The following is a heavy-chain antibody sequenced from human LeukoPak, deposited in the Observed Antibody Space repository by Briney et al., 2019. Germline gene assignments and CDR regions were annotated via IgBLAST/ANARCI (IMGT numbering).Heavy chain of an antibody. CDR1: GFTFSSYG. J-gene: IGHJ4*02. Sequence: PGGSLRLSCAASGFTFSSYGMHWVRQAPGKGLEWVAVISHDGSNKYYADSVKGRFTISRDNSKNTLYLQMNSLRAEDTAVYYCAKDLSTVTTGPFDYWGQGTLVTVSS. V-gene: IGHV3-30*18. CDR3: AKDLSTVTTGPFDY. CDR2: ISHDGSNK. D-gene: IGHD4-11*01.